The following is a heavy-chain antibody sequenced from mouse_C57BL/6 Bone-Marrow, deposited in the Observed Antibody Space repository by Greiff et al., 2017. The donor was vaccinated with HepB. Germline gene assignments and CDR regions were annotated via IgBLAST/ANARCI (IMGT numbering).Heavy chain of an antibody. J-gene: IGHJ4*01. Sequence: VKLQESGAELVRPGSSVKLSCKASGYTFTSYWMDWVKQRPGQGLEWIGNIYPSDSETHYNQKFKDKATLTVDKSSSTAYMQLSSLTSEDSAVYYCARSAARSGGYAMDYWGQGTSVTVSS. CDR3: ARSAARSGGYAMDY. CDR2: IYPSDSET. D-gene: IGHD1-1*02. V-gene: IGHV1-61*01. CDR1: GYTFTSYW.